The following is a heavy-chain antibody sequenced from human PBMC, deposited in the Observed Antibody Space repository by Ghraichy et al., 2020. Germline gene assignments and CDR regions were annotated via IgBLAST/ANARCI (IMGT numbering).Heavy chain of an antibody. CDR3: ARSGYSYGSFDY. V-gene: IGHV4-39*01. CDR2: IYYSGST. J-gene: IGHJ4*02. D-gene: IGHD5-18*01. CDR1: GGSISSSSYY. Sequence: TLSLTCTVSGGSISSSSYYWGWIRQPPGKGLEWIGSIYYSGSTYYNPSLKSRVTISVDTSKNQFSLKLSSVTAADTAVYYCARSGYSYGSFDYWGQGTLVTVSS.